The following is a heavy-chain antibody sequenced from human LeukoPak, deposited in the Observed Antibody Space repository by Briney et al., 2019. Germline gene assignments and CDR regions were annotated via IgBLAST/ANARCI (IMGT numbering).Heavy chain of an antibody. D-gene: IGHD3-10*01. CDR1: GFTFSSYE. Sequence: GGSLRLSCAASGFTFSSYEMNWVRQAPGKGLEWVANIKQDGSEKYYVDSVKGRFTISRDNAKISVYLQMNSLRAEDTAVYYCAREDYYGSGNYVAWGGAFDIWGQGTTVTVSS. CDR2: IKQDGSEK. CDR3: AREDYYGSGNYVAWGGAFDI. J-gene: IGHJ3*02. V-gene: IGHV3-7*01.